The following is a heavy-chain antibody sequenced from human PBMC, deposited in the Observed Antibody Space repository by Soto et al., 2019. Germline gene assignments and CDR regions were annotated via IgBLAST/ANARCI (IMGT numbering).Heavy chain of an antibody. V-gene: IGHV4-59*11. CDR1: GGAINDHY. J-gene: IGHJ4*02. D-gene: IGHD3-9*01. Sequence: SETLSLTCTLSGGAINDHYWSFIRQPPGKGLEWIGYIYYNGNTNYNPSLESRVTISVDRSRNQFSLRLTSLTAADTAVYYCARVRTGYFDYWGRGALVTVS. CDR2: IYYNGNT. CDR3: ARVRTGYFDY.